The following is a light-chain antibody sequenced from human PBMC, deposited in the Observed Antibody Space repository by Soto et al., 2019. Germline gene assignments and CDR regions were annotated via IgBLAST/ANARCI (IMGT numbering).Light chain of an antibody. Sequence: IQLTHSPSSLSASVGDRVTINCRASQGISSYLAWYQQKPGKAPKLLIYAASTLQSGVPSRFSGSGSGTEFTLTISSLQPEDFATYYCQQLNSYPITFGQGTRLEIK. V-gene: IGKV1-9*01. J-gene: IGKJ5*01. CDR1: QGISSY. CDR2: AAS. CDR3: QQLNSYPIT.